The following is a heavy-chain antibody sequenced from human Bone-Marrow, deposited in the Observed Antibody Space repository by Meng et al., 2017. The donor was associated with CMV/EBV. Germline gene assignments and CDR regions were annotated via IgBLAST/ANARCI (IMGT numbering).Heavy chain of an antibody. D-gene: IGHD2-21*01. V-gene: IGHV3-30*19. CDR2: ICDDGSNK. Sequence: GGSLRLSCAASGGTFSSYGMHWVRQAPGKGLEWVAVICDDGSNKYYADSVKGRFTISRDNSKNTLYLQMNSLRAEDTAVYYCARPNVMGTVVVIAYFDYWGQGTLVTVSS. CDR1: GGTFSSYG. CDR3: ARPNVMGTVVVIAYFDY. J-gene: IGHJ4*02.